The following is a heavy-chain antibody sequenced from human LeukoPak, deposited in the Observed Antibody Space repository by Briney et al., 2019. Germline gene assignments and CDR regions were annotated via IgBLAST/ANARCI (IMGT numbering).Heavy chain of an antibody. CDR1: GGTFSSYA. Sequence: SVKVSCKASGGTFSSYAISWVRQAPGQGLEWMGGIIPIFGTANYAQKFQGRVTITTDESTSTAYMELSSLRSEDTAVYYCARDRGYSDGSSDIWGQGTMVTVSS. CDR3: ARDRGYSDGSSDI. V-gene: IGHV1-69*05. J-gene: IGHJ3*02. D-gene: IGHD5-18*01. CDR2: IIPIFGTA.